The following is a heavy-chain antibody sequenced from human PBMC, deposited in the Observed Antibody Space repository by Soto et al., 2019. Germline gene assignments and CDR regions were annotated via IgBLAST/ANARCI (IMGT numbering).Heavy chain of an antibody. Sequence: ASVKVSCKASGYSFTSYGTSWVRQATGQGLEWIGWMNPHSGDTGFAQRFQGRVTMTRNTSINTAYMELRSLRSQYTAVYYCAGGSPGAVDHWGQGTQVTVAS. J-gene: IGHJ4*02. CDR3: AGGSPGAVDH. CDR1: GYSFTSYG. CDR2: MNPHSGDT. D-gene: IGHD6-19*01. V-gene: IGHV1-8*01.